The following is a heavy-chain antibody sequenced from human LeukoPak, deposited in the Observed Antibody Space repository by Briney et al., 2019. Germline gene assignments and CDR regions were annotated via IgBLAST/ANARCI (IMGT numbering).Heavy chain of an antibody. CDR3: ARRPIAAGNNWFDP. CDR1: GDSISSAAYY. J-gene: IGHJ5*02. Sequence: PSETLSLTCTVSGDSISSAAYYWGWVRQPPAKGLDWIGSIYYTGTTYYSPSLQTRATLSFDTSKNQFSLKLTSVTATDTAVYFCARRPIAAGNNWFDPWGQGTLVTVSS. CDR2: IYYTGTT. D-gene: IGHD6-13*01. V-gene: IGHV4-39*01.